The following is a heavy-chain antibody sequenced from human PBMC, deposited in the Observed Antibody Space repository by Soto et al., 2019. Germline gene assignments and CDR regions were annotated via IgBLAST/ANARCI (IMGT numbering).Heavy chain of an antibody. CDR3: AKDSRGSCYSCYYYYGMDV. CDR1: GFTFSSYG. CDR2: ISYDGSNK. J-gene: IGHJ6*02. V-gene: IGHV3-30*18. Sequence: LRLSCAASGFTFSSYGVDWVRQAPGKGLEWVAVISYDGSNKYYADSVKGRFTISRDNSKNTLYLQMNSLRAEDTAVYYCAKDSRGSCYSCYYYYGMDVWGQGTTVTVS. D-gene: IGHD2-15*01.